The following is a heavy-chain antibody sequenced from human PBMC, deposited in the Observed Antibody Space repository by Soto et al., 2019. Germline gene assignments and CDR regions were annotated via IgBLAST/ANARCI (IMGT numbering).Heavy chain of an antibody. CDR2: INHSGST. J-gene: IGHJ6*03. Sequence: PSETLSLTCAVYGGSFGGYYWSWIRQPPGKGLEWIGEINHSGSTNYNPSLKSRVTISVDTSKNQFSLKLSSVTAADTAVYYCARVGIAAAGMSYYYYYMDVWGKGTTVTVSS. CDR1: GGSFGGYY. CDR3: ARVGIAAAGMSYYYYYMDV. D-gene: IGHD6-13*01. V-gene: IGHV4-34*01.